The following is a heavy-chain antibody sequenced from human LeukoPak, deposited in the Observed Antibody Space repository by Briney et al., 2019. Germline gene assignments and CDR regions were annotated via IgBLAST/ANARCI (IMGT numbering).Heavy chain of an antibody. CDR2: ISGTGGST. CDR1: GFTFSSYG. Sequence: PGGSLRLSCAASGFTFSSYGKSWARQAPGKGLEWVSAISGTGGSTYYADSVKGRFTISRDNSKNTLYLQMNSLRAEDTAVYYCAKVRSTVRGFNAFDIWGQGTMVTVSS. CDR3: AKVRSTVRGFNAFDI. D-gene: IGHD3-10*01. J-gene: IGHJ3*02. V-gene: IGHV3-23*01.